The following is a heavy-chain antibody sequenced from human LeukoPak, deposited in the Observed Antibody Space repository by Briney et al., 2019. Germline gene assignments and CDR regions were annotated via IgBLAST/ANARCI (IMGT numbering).Heavy chain of an antibody. CDR1: GFTFSSYW. J-gene: IGHJ5*02. V-gene: IGHV3-7*01. CDR2: IKQDGSEK. Sequence: PGGSLRLSCAASGFTFSSYWMSWVRQAPGKGLEWVANIKQDGSEKYYVDSVKGRFTISRDNAKNSLYLQMNSLRAEDTAVYYCARDGYSYGSNWFDPWGQGTLVTVSS. D-gene: IGHD5-18*01. CDR3: ARDGYSYGSNWFDP.